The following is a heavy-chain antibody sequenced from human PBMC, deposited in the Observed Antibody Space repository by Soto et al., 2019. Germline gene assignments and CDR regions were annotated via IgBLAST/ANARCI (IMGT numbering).Heavy chain of an antibody. CDR2: INHSGRT. Sequence: SETLSLTCAVYGGSFSGYYWSWIRQPPGKGLEWIGEINHSGRTNYNPSLKSRVTISVDTSKNQFSLKLSSVTAADTAVYYCARTYSSGWYNWFDPWGQGTLVTVSS. V-gene: IGHV4-34*01. CDR3: ARTYSSGWYNWFDP. D-gene: IGHD6-19*01. CDR1: GGSFSGYY. J-gene: IGHJ5*02.